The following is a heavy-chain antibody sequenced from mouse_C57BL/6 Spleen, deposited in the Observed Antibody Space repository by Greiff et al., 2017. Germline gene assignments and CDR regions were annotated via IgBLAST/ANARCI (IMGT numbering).Heavy chain of an antibody. CDR3: AREEKPLLLDY. CDR1: GYTFTSYW. V-gene: IGHV1-59*01. J-gene: IGHJ2*01. Sequence: QVQLQQPGAELVRPGTSVKLSCKASGYTFTSYWMHWVKQRPGQGLEWIGVIDPSDSYTNYNQKFKGKATLTVDTSSSTAYMQLSSLTSEDSAVYYGAREEKPLLLDYWGQGTTLTVSS. CDR2: IDPSDSYT. D-gene: IGHD1-1*01.